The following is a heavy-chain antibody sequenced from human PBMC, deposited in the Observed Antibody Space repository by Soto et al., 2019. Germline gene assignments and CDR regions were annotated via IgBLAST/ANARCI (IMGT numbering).Heavy chain of an antibody. V-gene: IGHV3-21*01. Sequence: EVQLVESGGGLVKPGGSLSFSGEPSGFTLRSYSWNWVRKAPGKGLGWVSSISSSSSYIYYADSVKGRFTISRDKAKNSLYLQMNSLRAEDTAVYYCAREGPDYGAYYFDYWGQGTLVTVSS. CDR3: AREGPDYGAYYFDY. CDR1: GFTLRSYS. D-gene: IGHD4-17*01. CDR2: ISSSSSYI. J-gene: IGHJ4*02.